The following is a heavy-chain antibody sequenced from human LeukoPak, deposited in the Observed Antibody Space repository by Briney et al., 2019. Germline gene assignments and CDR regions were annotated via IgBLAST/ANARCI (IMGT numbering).Heavy chain of an antibody. V-gene: IGHV3-53*01. D-gene: IGHD6-19*01. CDR3: ARDSSGWYFHLDY. CDR2: IYSGGST. J-gene: IGHJ4*02. CDR1: GFTVSSNY. Sequence: QAGGSLRLSCAASGFTVSSNYMSWVRQAPGKGLEWVSVIYSGGSTYYADSVKGRFTISRDNSKNTLYLQMNSLRAEDTAVYYCARDSSGWYFHLDYWGQGTLVTVSS.